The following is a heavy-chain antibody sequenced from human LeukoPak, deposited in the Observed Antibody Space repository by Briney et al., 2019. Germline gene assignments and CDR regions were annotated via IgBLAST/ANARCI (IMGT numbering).Heavy chain of an antibody. CDR3: ARDCETNCGFDPPDY. CDR1: GFTFSSYA. V-gene: IGHV3-7*01. Sequence: GGSLRLSCAASGFTFSSYAMHWVRQAPGKGLEWVANIKQDGSENYYVDSVKGRFTISRDNAKNSLYLQMDSLRAGDTAVYYCARDCETNCGFDPPDYWGQGTLVTVSS. J-gene: IGHJ4*02. CDR2: IKQDGSEN. D-gene: IGHD2-21*01.